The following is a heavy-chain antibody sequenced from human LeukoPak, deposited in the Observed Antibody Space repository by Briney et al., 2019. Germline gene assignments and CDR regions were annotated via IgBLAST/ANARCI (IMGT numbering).Heavy chain of an antibody. V-gene: IGHV3-23*01. CDR2: ITGTSGVT. CDR3: AKDGKVGSITSRFDN. Sequence: PGGSLRLSCAAPGFTFSSFAMSWVRQAPEKGLEWVSTITGTSGVTYYADSVKGRFTISRDNSKNTLYLQMNSLRAEDTAVYYCAKDGKVGSITSRFDNWGQGTLVTVSS. CDR1: GFTFSSFA. D-gene: IGHD2-2*01. J-gene: IGHJ4*02.